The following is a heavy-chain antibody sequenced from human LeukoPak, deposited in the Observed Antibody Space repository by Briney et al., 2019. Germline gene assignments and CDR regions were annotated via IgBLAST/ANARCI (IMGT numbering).Heavy chain of an antibody. D-gene: IGHD3-9*01. V-gene: IGHV4-34*01. J-gene: IGHJ4*02. Sequence: SETLSLTCAVYGGSFSGYYWSWIRQPPGKGLEWIGEINHSGSTYYNPSLKSRVTISVDTSKNQFPLKLSSVTAADTAVYYCARHSREYDTFDYWGQGTLVTVSS. CDR1: GGSFSGYY. CDR2: INHSGST. CDR3: ARHSREYDTFDY.